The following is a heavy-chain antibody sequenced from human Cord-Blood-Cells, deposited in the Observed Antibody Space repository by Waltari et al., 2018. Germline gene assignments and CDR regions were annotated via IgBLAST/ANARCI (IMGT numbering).Heavy chain of an antibody. CDR1: GGSISSYY. V-gene: IGHV4-59*01. J-gene: IGHJ4*02. D-gene: IGHD6-6*01. Sequence: QVQLQESGPGLVKPSETLSLTCTVSGGSISSYYWSWIRQPPGKGLEWIGYIYYSGSTNYNPSLKSRVTISVDTSKNQFSLKLSSVTAADTAVYYCARWSPVYSSSSGIDYWGQGTLVTVSS. CDR2: IYYSGST. CDR3: ARWSPVYSSSSGIDY.